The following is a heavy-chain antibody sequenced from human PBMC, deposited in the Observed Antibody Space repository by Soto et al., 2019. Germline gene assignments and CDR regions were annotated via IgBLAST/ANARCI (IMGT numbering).Heavy chain of an antibody. CDR2: INAGNGKT. V-gene: IGHV1-3*01. D-gene: IGHD1-26*01. J-gene: IGHJ3*02. CDR1: GYTFTSYG. CDR3: ARGGGADGATTGFDI. Sequence: ASVKVSCKASGYTFTSYGISWVRQAPGQRLEWMGWINAGNGKTKYSQKFQGRVTITRDTSASTAYMELSSLRSEDSAVYFCARGGGADGATTGFDIWGKGTTVNVSS.